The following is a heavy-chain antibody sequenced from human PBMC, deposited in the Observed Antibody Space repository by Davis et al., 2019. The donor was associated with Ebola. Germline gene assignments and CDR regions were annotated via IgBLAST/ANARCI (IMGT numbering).Heavy chain of an antibody. V-gene: IGHV5-51*01. J-gene: IGHJ4*02. Sequence: GEYLKTHRKGLGYSLTCYWIRRVRQMPGKGLERMGISYPGDSDTRYSPSFQGQVTISADQSISTAYLQWSSLKASETAMYYCARHIAEEGTAGHWGQGTLITVAS. D-gene: IGHD2-21*02. CDR2: SYPGDSDT. CDR3: ARHIAEEGTAGH. CDR1: GYSLTCYW.